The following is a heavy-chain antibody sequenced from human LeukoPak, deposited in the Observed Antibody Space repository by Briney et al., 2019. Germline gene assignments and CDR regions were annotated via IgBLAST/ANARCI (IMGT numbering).Heavy chain of an antibody. CDR3: AGDFWSGYYTGIGFDS. CDR1: GFTFSSYG. J-gene: IGHJ5*01. Sequence: PGGSLRLSCAASGFTFSSYGMHWVRQAPGKGLEWVAVIWYDGSNKYYADSVKGRFTISRDNSKNTLYLQMNSLRAEDTAAYYCAGDFWSGYYTGIGFDSWGQGTLVTVSS. D-gene: IGHD3-3*01. CDR2: IWYDGSNK. V-gene: IGHV3-33*01.